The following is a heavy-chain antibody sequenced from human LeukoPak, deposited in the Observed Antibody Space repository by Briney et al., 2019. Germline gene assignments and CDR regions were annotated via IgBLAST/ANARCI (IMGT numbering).Heavy chain of an antibody. D-gene: IGHD3-16*01. CDR3: ARDLFGGGRIDY. J-gene: IGHJ4*02. V-gene: IGHV4-59*01. Sequence: KTSETLSLTCAVSGGSISSYYWSWIRQPPGKGLEWIGYIHYSGSTNYNPSLKSRVTMSVDTSKNQFSLKLSSVTAADPAVYYCARDLFGGGRIDYWGQGTLVTVSS. CDR1: GGSISSYY. CDR2: IHYSGST.